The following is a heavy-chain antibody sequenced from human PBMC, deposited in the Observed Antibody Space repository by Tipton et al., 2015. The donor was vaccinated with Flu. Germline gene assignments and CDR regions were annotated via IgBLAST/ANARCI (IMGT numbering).Heavy chain of an antibody. CDR2: IYYSGST. CDR3: ARVEYQLLPSVVGWFDP. CDR1: GGSVSSGSYY. D-gene: IGHD2-2*01. V-gene: IGHV4-61*01. J-gene: IGHJ5*02. Sequence: LRLSCTVSGGSVSSGSYYWSWIRQPPGKGLEWIGYIYYSGSTNYNPSLKSRVTISVDTSKNQFSLKLSSVTAADTAVYYCARVEYQLLPSVVGWFDPWGQGTLVTVSS.